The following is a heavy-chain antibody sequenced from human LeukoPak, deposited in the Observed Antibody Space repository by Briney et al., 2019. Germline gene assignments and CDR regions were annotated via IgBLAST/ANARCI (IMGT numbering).Heavy chain of an antibody. CDR3: ARVSTLGCSSTTCLAFDV. J-gene: IGHJ3*01. Sequence: ASAKVSCKAAGYTFTGHYIHWVRQAPGQGLEWMGWINSNSGGTNYAQNFQGRVTMTRDTSVSTAYMELSRLRSDDTAVYYCARVSTLGCSSTTCLAFDVWGQGTVVAVSS. CDR1: GYTFTGHY. V-gene: IGHV1-2*02. D-gene: IGHD2-2*01. CDR2: INSNSGGT.